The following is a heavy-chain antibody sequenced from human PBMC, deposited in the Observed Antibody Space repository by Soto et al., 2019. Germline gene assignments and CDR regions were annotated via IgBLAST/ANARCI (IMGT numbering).Heavy chain of an antibody. CDR2: INPNSGGT. D-gene: IGHD1-26*01. Sequence: ASVKVSCKASGYTFTGYYMHWVRQAPGQGLEWMGWINPNSGGTNYAQKFQGRVTMTRDTSISTAYMELSRLRSDDTALYYCARPPNPWEPYAFHIWGHGTLVTVSS. V-gene: IGHV1-2*02. J-gene: IGHJ3*02. CDR3: ARPPNPWEPYAFHI. CDR1: GYTFTGYY.